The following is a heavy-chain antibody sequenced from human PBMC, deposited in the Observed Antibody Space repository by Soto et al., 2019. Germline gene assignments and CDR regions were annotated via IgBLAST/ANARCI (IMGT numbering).Heavy chain of an antibody. D-gene: IGHD6-19*01. CDR2: IYSGGST. Sequence: PGGSLRLSCAASGFTVSSNYMSWVRQAPGKGLEWVSVIYSGGSTYYADSVKGRFTISRDNSKNTLYLQMNSLRAEDTAVYYCASTLIAVACDIWGQGTMVTVSS. CDR3: ASTLIAVACDI. V-gene: IGHV3-66*01. J-gene: IGHJ3*02. CDR1: GFTVSSNY.